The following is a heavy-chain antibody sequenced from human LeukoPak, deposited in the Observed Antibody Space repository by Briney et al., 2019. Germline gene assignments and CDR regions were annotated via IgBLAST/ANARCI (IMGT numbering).Heavy chain of an antibody. CDR2: IIPFFGTA. D-gene: IGHD3-9*01. Sequence: GASVKVSCKASGYTFTSYDISWVRQAPGQGLEWMGGIIPFFGTANYAQKLQGRVTITTDESTSTAYMELSSLRSEDTAVYYSARTGTLRYFDWLRGFYFDPWGQGTLVTVSS. V-gene: IGHV1-69*05. J-gene: IGHJ5*02. CDR1: GYTFTSYD. CDR3: ARTGTLRYFDWLRGFYFDP.